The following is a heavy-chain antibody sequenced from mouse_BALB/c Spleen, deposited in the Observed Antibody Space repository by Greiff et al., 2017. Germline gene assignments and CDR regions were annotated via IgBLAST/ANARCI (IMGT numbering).Heavy chain of an antibody. V-gene: IGHV1-18*01. CDR2: INPNNGGT. CDR1: GYTFTDYN. D-gene: IGHD1-1*01. J-gene: IGHJ3*01. CDR3: ARGITTVVDPWFAY. Sequence: VQLKQSGPELVKPGASVKIPCKASGYTFTDYNMDWVKQSHGKSLEWIGDINPNNGGTIYNQKFKGKATLTVDKSSSTAYMELRSLTSEDTAVYYCARGITTVVDPWFAYWGQGTLVTVSA.